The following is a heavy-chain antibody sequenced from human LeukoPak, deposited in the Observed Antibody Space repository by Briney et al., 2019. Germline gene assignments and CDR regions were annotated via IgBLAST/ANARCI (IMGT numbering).Heavy chain of an antibody. J-gene: IGHJ6*03. CDR2: ISGDGGST. CDR3: AKDRIAAAGTNYYYYYMDV. CDR1: GFTFDDYA. Sequence: GGSLRLSCAASGFTFDDYAMHWVRQAPGKGLEWVSLISGDGGSTYYADSVKGRFTISRDNSKNPLYLQMNSLRTEDTALYYCAKDRIAAAGTNYYYYYMDVWGKGTTVTVSS. V-gene: IGHV3-43*02. D-gene: IGHD6-13*01.